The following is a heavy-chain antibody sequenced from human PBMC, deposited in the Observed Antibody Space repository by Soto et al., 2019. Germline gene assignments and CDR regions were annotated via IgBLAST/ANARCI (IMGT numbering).Heavy chain of an antibody. CDR2: IYYSGST. CDR1: GGSISSYY. CDR3: ARVDDSSGYYRGYFDL. V-gene: IGHV4-59*01. D-gene: IGHD3-22*01. J-gene: IGHJ2*01. Sequence: QVQLQESGPGLVKPSETLSLTCTVSGGSISSYYWSWIRQPPGKGLEWVGYIYYSGSTNYNPSLTGRVTISVDTSKNQFSLKLSSVTAADTAVYYCARVDDSSGYYRGYFDLWGRGTLVTVSS.